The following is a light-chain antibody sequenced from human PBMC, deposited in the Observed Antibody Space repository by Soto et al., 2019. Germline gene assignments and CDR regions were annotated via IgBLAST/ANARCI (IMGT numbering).Light chain of an antibody. CDR3: QQKDT. V-gene: IGKV1-39*01. CDR1: QSISTY. Sequence: DIQMTQSPSSLSASVGDRVTITCRTSQSISTYLNWYQQKPGKAPKLLIYAASNLQSGVPSRFSGSGSGTDFTLTISNLQPEDFSTYYCQQKDTFGQGNKLEIK. CDR2: AAS. J-gene: IGKJ2*01.